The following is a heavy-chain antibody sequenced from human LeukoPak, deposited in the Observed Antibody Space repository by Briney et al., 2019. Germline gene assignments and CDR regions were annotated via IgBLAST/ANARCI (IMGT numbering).Heavy chain of an antibody. CDR2: ISSSSSYI. Sequence: PGGSLRLSCAASGFTFSSYSMNWVRQAPGKGLEWVSSISSSSSYIYYADSVKGRFTISRDNAKNSLYLQMNSLRAEDTAVYYCAREGTYCSSTSCYFGENYWGQGTLVTVSS. V-gene: IGHV3-21*01. CDR1: GFTFSSYS. D-gene: IGHD2-2*01. CDR3: AREGTYCSSTSCYFGENY. J-gene: IGHJ4*02.